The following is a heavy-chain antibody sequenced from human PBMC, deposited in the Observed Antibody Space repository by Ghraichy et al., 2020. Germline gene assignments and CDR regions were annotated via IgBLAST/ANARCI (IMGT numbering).Heavy chain of an antibody. CDR3: ARDGGYGSGSYHFDF. CDR1: GGSVSSAGYY. V-gene: IGHV4-31*03. J-gene: IGHJ4*01. CDR2: IYYSGTT. D-gene: IGHD3-10*01. Sequence: SETLSLTCTVSGGSVSSAGYYWSWIRQHPGKGLEWIGYIYYSGTTSYNPSLKSRVTISVDTSKNQLSLKLTSVTAADTAVYYCARDGGYGSGSYHFDFWGQGTLVTVSS.